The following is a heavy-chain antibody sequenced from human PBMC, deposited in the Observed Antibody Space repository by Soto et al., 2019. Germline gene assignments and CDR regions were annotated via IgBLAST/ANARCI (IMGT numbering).Heavy chain of an antibody. CDR3: GRGEIEDSYGFPQGYYYGMDV. Sequence: QVQLVQSGAEVKKPGSSVKVSCKASGGTFSSYAISWVRQAPGQGLEWMGGIIPIFGTANYAQKFQGRVTVTADEATSTADSERGSLRSEDTAVYYCGRGEIEDSYGFPQGYYYGMDVWGRGTTVTVSS. D-gene: IGHD5-18*01. J-gene: IGHJ6*02. V-gene: IGHV1-69*12. CDR1: GGTFSSYA. CDR2: IIPIFGTA.